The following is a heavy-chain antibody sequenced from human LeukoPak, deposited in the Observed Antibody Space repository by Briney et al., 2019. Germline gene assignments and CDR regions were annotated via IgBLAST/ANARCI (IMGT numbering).Heavy chain of an antibody. CDR2: INPNSGGT. V-gene: IGHV1-2*04. J-gene: IGHJ4*02. Sequence: GASVKVSCKASGYTFTGYYMHWVRQAPGQGLEWMGWINPNSGGTNYAQKFQGWVTMTRDTSISTAYMELSRLRSDDTAVYYCARGERGYSGHGTYWGQGTLVTVSS. CDR1: GYTFTGYY. D-gene: IGHD5-12*01. CDR3: ARGERGYSGHGTY.